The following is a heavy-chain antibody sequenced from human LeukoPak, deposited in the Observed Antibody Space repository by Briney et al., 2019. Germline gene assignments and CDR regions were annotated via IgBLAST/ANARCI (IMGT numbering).Heavy chain of an antibody. Sequence: PGGSLRLSCAASVFTFSSYAMIWVRQAPGKGLDWVSAISGSGGSTYYADSVKGRFTISRDNSKNTLYLQMNSLRAEDTAVYYCAKRERGTYSLDYWGQGTLVTVSS. CDR2: ISGSGGST. V-gene: IGHV3-23*01. CDR1: VFTFSSYA. D-gene: IGHD1-26*01. CDR3: AKRERGTYSLDY. J-gene: IGHJ4*02.